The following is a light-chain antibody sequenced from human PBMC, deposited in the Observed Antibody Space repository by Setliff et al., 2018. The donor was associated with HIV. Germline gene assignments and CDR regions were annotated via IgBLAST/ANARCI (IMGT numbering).Light chain of an antibody. CDR1: SSDVGRHNL. CDR3: CSYAGNFTYYV. CDR2: EVS. V-gene: IGLV2-23*02. J-gene: IGLJ1*01. Sequence: QSALTQPASVSGSPGQSITISCTGTSSDVGRHNLVSWYQQHPGKAPKLIIYEVSKRPSGVSNRFSGFKSGNTASLTMSGLQAEDEADYYCCSYAGNFTYYVFGTGTKATVL.